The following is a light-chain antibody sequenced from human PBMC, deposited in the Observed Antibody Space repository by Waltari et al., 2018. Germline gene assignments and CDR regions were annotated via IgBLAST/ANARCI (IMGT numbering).Light chain of an antibody. CDR1: LNIRTW. J-gene: IGKJ5*01. CDR3: QQGNSFPLT. V-gene: IGKV1-12*01. CDR2: AAS. Sequence: DIQMTQSPSSVSASVGDRVTITCRASLNIRTWVTWYQQKPGKAPKLLIYAASSLHSGVPSRFIGSGSGTDFTLTISSLQPEDFATYYCQQGNSFPLTFGQGTRLEIK.